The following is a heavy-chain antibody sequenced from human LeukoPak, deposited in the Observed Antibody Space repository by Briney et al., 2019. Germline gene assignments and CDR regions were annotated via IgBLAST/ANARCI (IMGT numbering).Heavy chain of an antibody. CDR3: VRPGQSSWWVYFNY. V-gene: IGHV4-4*09. CDR2: IHPSGST. CDR1: GGSSSSYY. D-gene: IGHD2-15*01. Sequence: SETLSLTCTVSGGSSSSYYWTWIRQPPGKGLEWIGYIHPSGSTNYNPSFKSRVTMSVDTSKNQFSLRLTSVTAADTAVYYCVRPGQSSWWVYFNYWGQGTVVTVS. J-gene: IGHJ4*02.